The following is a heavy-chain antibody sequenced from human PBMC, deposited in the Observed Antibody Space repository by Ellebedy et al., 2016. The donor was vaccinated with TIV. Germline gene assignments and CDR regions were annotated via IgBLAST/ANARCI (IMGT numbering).Heavy chain of an antibody. V-gene: IGHV3-7*04. CDR2: INHDGSEK. CDR3: ARGGSRSCNSCYSDAFDI. Sequence: GESLKISXAASGFDFNWHWMSWVRQGPGKGLEWVANINHDGSEKYYMDSAKGRFTISRDNAKNSLYLEINGLRDEDTAVYYCARGGSRSCNSCYSDAFDIWGQGTVVTVSS. D-gene: IGHD2-15*01. CDR1: GFDFNWHW. J-gene: IGHJ3*02.